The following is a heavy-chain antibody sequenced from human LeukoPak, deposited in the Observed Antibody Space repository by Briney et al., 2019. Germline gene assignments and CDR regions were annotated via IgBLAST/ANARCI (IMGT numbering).Heavy chain of an antibody. J-gene: IGHJ6*02. CDR2: ISGGGGST. Sequence: PGGSLRLSCAASGFTFSSYAMSWVRQAPGKGLEWVSAISGGGGSTYYADSVKGRFTISRDDSKNTLYLQMNSLRAEDTAVYYCARGNMVIAAGGMDVWGQGTTVTVSS. V-gene: IGHV3-23*01. CDR3: ARGNMVIAAGGMDV. D-gene: IGHD6-13*01. CDR1: GFTFSSYA.